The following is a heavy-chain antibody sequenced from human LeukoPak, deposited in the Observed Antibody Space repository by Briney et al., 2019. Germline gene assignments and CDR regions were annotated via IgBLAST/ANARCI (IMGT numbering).Heavy chain of an antibody. J-gene: IGHJ4*02. CDR2: VSGSGGST. D-gene: IGHD3-22*01. CDR3: AKEPYDSSGNYLDY. V-gene: IGHV3-23*01. Sequence: PGGSLRLSCAASGFTFSSYTMSWVRQAPGKGLEWVSGVSGSGGSTYYADSVNGRFTISRDNSKNTLYLQMNSLRAEDTAVYYCAKEPYDSSGNYLDYWGQGTLVTVSS. CDR1: GFTFSSYT.